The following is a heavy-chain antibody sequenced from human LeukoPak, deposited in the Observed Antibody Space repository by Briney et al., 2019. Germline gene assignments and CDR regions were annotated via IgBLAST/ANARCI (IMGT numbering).Heavy chain of an antibody. Sequence: PSESLSLTCTVSGGSVSSGSYYWSWSRQPPGKGLEWIGYIYYSGSTNYNPSLKSRVTISVDTSKNQFSLKLSSVTAADTAVYYCARCPLFDPHFDYWGQGTLVTVSS. CDR1: GGSVSSGSYY. CDR2: IYYSGST. CDR3: ARCPLFDPHFDY. D-gene: IGHD3-9*01. V-gene: IGHV4-61*01. J-gene: IGHJ4*02.